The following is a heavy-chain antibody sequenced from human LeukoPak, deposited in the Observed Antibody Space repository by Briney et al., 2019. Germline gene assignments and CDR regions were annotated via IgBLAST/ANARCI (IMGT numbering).Heavy chain of an antibody. J-gene: IGHJ4*02. V-gene: IGHV4-61*02. CDR2: IYTSGST. CDR1: GGSISSGSYY. CDR3: ARALRDGYNYYFDY. Sequence: SQTLSLTCTVSGGSISSGSYYWSWIRQPAGKGLEWIGRIYTSGSTNYNPSLKSRVTISVDTSKNQFSLKLSSATAADTAVYYCARALRDGYNYYFDYWGQGTLVTVSS. D-gene: IGHD5-24*01.